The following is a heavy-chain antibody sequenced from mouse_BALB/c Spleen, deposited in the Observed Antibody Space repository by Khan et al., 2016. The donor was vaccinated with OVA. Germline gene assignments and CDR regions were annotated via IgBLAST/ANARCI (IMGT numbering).Heavy chain of an antibody. CDR1: GYTFTNYG. D-gene: IGHD2-14*01. V-gene: IGHV9-1*02. J-gene: IGHJ1*01. CDR3: SRTYYSYDRYFDV. CDR2: INTYTGEP. Sequence: QIQLVQSGPELKKPGETVKISCKASGYTFTNYGMNWVKQAPGKGLKWMGWINTYTGEPTYADDFKGRFAFSLETSASTAYLQISNLKNEDMDTLVGSRTYYSYDRYFDVWGAGTTVTVSS.